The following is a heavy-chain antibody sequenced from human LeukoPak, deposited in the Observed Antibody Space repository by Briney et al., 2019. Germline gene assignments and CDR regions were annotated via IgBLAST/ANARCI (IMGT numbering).Heavy chain of an antibody. V-gene: IGHV4-59*08. D-gene: IGHD3-10*01. CDR3: ARHGTPLRYGSGNYYKGAPFDY. CDR1: GVSISSYY. Sequence: SETLSLTCTVSGVSISSYYWSWIRQPPGKGLEWIGYIYYSGSTNYNPSLKSRVTISVDTSKNQFSLKLSSVTAADTAVYYCARHGTPLRYGSGNYYKGAPFDYWGQGTLVTVSS. J-gene: IGHJ4*02. CDR2: IYYSGST.